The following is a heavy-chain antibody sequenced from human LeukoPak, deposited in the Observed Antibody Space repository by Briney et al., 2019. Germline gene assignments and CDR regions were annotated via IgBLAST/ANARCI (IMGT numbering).Heavy chain of an antibody. D-gene: IGHD1-1*01. Sequence: ASVKVSCKSSGHTFTEYYVHWVRQAPGLGLEWLGWIHPGTGNPNYAQKSQGRVTISRDTSINTAYMELIRLKSDDTAVYYCASYASGYNWLKVWGQGTLVTVSS. CDR2: IHPGTGNP. CDR3: ASYASGYNWLKV. V-gene: IGHV1-2*02. CDR1: GHTFTEYY. J-gene: IGHJ4*02.